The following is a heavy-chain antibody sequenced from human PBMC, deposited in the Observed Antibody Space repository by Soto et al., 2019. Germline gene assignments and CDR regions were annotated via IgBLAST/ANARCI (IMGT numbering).Heavy chain of an antibody. D-gene: IGHD2-8*01. CDR2: ITTSGGNT. J-gene: IGHJ6*03. CDR3: AGRYCTNGVCYTNYYYYIDV. Sequence: GGSLRLSSAASGVTFRTHAMSWVRQAPGKGLEWVSTITTSGGNTYYADSVQGRFTISRDNSKNTLYLQMNSLRAEDTAVYYCAGRYCTNGVCYTNYYYYIDVWGKGTTVTVSS. V-gene: IGHV3-23*01. CDR1: GVTFRTHA.